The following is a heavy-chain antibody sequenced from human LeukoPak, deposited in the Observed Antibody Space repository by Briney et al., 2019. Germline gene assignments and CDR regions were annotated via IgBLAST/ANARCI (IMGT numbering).Heavy chain of an antibody. CDR2: ISSSSSTI. V-gene: IGHV3-48*01. CDR3: AKLVPAARPYFDY. J-gene: IGHJ4*02. Sequence: GGSLRLSCAASGFTFSSYSMNWVRQAPGKGLEWVSYISSSSSTIYYADSVKGRFTISRDNSKNTLYLQMNSLRAEDTAVYYCAKLVPAARPYFDYWGQGTLVTVSS. D-gene: IGHD2-2*01. CDR1: GFTFSSYS.